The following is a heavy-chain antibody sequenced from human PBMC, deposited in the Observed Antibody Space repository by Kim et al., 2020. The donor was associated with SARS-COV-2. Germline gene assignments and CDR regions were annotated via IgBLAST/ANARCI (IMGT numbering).Heavy chain of an antibody. J-gene: IGHJ4*02. V-gene: IGHV4-39*01. CDR2: IYYNGDT. D-gene: IGHD4-4*01. Sequence: SETLSLTCTVSGDSISSSTYYWGWLRQPPGKGLEWIGSIYYNGDTYNNPSLKSRLIISVDTSKSQFSLKVNSLTAADTALYYCARLNRNSCFFDFWGQGTLVTVSS. CDR3: ARLNRNSCFFDF. CDR1: GDSISSSTYY.